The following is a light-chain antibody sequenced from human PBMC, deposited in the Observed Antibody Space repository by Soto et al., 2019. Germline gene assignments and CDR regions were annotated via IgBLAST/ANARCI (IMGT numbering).Light chain of an antibody. V-gene: IGLV2-8*01. Sequence: QSVLTQPPSASGSPGQSVTISCTGTSSDVGAYDYVSWYQQHPGKAPKLMIYEINKRPSGVPDRFSGSKSGSTASLTVSGFQAEDEADYYCSSFAGSNNFPYVFGTGIKVTVL. CDR3: SSFAGSNNFPYV. CDR2: EIN. CDR1: SSDVGAYDY. J-gene: IGLJ1*01.